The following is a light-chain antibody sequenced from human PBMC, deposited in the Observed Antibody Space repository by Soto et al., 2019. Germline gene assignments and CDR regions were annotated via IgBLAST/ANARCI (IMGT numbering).Light chain of an antibody. CDR3: QQYNSYRWT. Sequence: DIQMTQSPSTLSASVGDRVTITCRASQSISSWLAWYQQKPGKAPKLLIYDASSFESGVPSRFSGSGSGTEFTLTISSLQPDDFATYDCQQYNSYRWTFGQGTKVEIK. CDR1: QSISSW. V-gene: IGKV1-5*01. CDR2: DAS. J-gene: IGKJ1*01.